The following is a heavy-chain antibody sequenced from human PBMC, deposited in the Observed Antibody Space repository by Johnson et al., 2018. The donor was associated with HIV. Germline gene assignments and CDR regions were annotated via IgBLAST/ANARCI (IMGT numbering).Heavy chain of an antibody. D-gene: IGHD1-26*01. CDR2: IGYDGNDK. CDR3: ARVRIGRENAFDI. V-gene: IGHV3-30*04. J-gene: IGHJ3*02. CDR1: GFTFRSYA. Sequence: QVLLVESGGDVVQPGRSLILSCAASGFTFRSYAMHWVRQAPGKGLEWVAAIGYDGNDKDYADSVKGRFTISRDNSRNTLYLHLNSLRAVDTAVYYCARVRIGRENAFDIWGQGTMVTVSS.